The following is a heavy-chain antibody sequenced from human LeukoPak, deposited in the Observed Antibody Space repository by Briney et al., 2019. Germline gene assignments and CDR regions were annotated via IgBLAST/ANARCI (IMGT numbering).Heavy chain of an antibody. D-gene: IGHD6-13*01. CDR3: ARVRYLAYSSSWYYYGMDV. V-gene: IGHV6-1*01. CDR2: TYYRSKWYN. CDR1: GGSVSSNSAA. Sequence: SQTLSLTCAISGGSVSSNSAAWNWIRQSPSRGLEWLGRTYYRSKWYNDYAVSVKSRITINPDTSKNQFSLQLNSVTPEDTAVYYCARVRYLAYSSSWYYYGMDVWGQGTTVTVSS. J-gene: IGHJ6*02.